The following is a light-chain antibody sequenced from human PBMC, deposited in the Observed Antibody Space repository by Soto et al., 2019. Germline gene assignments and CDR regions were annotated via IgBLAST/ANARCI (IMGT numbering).Light chain of an antibody. Sequence: IQLTQSPSSLSASVVDRVTISCRASQDIAIYLAWYQQKPGEAPKLLIYAASTLYGGVPSRFSGSGSGTDFALTITSLQAEDFATYYCQQLRMYPSTFGGGTKV. J-gene: IGKJ4*01. CDR3: QQLRMYPST. CDR2: AAS. V-gene: IGKV1-9*01. CDR1: QDIAIY.